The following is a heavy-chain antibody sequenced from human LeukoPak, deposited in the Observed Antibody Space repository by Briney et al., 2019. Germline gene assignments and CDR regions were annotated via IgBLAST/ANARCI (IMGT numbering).Heavy chain of an antibody. D-gene: IGHD3-9*01. CDR3: AKDMAYYDILTGVDY. Sequence: GRSLRLSCAASGFTFDDYAMHWARQAPGKGLEWVSGISWNSGSIGYADSVKGRFTISRDSAKNSLYLQMNSLRSEDTAVYYCAKDMAYYDILTGVDYWGQGTLVTVSS. CDR2: ISWNSGSI. CDR1: GFTFDDYA. V-gene: IGHV3-9*01. J-gene: IGHJ4*02.